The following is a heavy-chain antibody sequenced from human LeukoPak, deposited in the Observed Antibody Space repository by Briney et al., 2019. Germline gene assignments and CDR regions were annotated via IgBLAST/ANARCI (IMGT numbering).Heavy chain of an antibody. V-gene: IGHV3-21*01. CDR3: AKGYYFDILSGYSSLDS. CDR2: ISSSSSYI. J-gene: IGHJ4*02. Sequence: GGSLRLSCAASGFTFSSYSMNWVRQAPGKGLEWVSSISSSSSYIYYADSVKGRFTISRDNAKNSLYLQMNSLRAEDTAVYYCAKGYYFDILSGYSSLDSWGQGTLVTVSS. D-gene: IGHD3-9*01. CDR1: GFTFSSYS.